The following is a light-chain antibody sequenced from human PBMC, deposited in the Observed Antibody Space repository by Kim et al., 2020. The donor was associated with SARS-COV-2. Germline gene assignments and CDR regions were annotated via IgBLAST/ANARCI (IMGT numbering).Light chain of an antibody. J-gene: IGLJ2*01. Sequence: VSPGQTASITCSGDKLGDKYACWYQQNPGQSPVLVIYQDSKRPSGIPERFSGSNSGNTATLTISGTQAMDEADYYCQAWDSSPAVFGGGTQLTVL. CDR1: KLGDKY. V-gene: IGLV3-1*01. CDR3: QAWDSSPAV. CDR2: QDS.